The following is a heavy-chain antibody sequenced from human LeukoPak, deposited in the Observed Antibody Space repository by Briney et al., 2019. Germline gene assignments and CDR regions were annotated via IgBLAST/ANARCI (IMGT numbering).Heavy chain of an antibody. Sequence: PSETLSLTCAVSGGSISSGGYSWSWIRQPPGKGLEWIGYIYHSGSTYYNPSLKSRVTISVDRSKNQFSLKLSSVTAADTAVYYCARGTGENAFDIWGQGTMVTVSS. CDR1: GGSISSGGYS. CDR2: IYHSGST. V-gene: IGHV4-30-2*02. CDR3: ARGTGENAFDI. J-gene: IGHJ3*02. D-gene: IGHD7-27*01.